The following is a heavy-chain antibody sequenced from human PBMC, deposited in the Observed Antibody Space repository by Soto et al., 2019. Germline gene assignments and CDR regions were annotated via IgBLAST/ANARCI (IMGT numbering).Heavy chain of an antibody. J-gene: IGHJ4*02. CDR3: AREGGYCNGGGCLYFDY. Sequence: EVLLVESGGGLVKPGGSLRLSCAASGFTFSTYGMNWVRQAPGKGLEWVSSINTASYIYYADSVKGRFTISRDDAKNSLYLQMNSLRDEETAVYYCAREGGYCNGGGCLYFDYWGQGTLVTVSS. V-gene: IGHV3-21*01. CDR1: GFTFSTYG. CDR2: INTASYI. D-gene: IGHD2-15*01.